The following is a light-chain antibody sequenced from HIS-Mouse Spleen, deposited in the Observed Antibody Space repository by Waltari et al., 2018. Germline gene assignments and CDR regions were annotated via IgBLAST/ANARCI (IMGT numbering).Light chain of an antibody. CDR3: CSYAGSSTWV. J-gene: IGLJ3*02. V-gene: IGLV2-23*01. Sequence: QSALTQPASVSGSPGQSITISCPGTRSDGGSYNLVSWYQQHPGKAPKLMIYAGSKRPSGVSNRFSGSKSGNTASLTISGLQAEDEADYYCCSYAGSSTWVFGGGTKLTVL. CDR2: AGS. CDR1: RSDGGSYNL.